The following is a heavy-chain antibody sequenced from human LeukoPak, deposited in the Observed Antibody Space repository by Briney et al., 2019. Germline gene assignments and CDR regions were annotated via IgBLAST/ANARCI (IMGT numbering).Heavy chain of an antibody. CDR3: ARELVYYYDSSGYFDY. D-gene: IGHD3-22*01. CDR2: ISSSGGYI. CDR1: GFTFSSYN. Sequence: GGSLRLSCAASGFTFSSYNMNWVRQAPGKGLEWVSSISSSGGYIYYADSVKGRFTISRDNAKNSLYLQMNSLRAEDTAVYYCARELVYYYDSSGYFDYWGQGTLVTVSS. V-gene: IGHV3-21*01. J-gene: IGHJ4*02.